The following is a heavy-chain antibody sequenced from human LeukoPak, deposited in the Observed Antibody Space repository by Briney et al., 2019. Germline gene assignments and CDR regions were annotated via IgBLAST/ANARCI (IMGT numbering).Heavy chain of an antibody. J-gene: IGHJ4*02. Sequence: SETLSLTCTVSGGSISSHYWSWIRQPPGKGLEWIGYIYYSGSTNYNPSLKSRVTISVDTPKNQFSLKLSSVTAADTAVYYCAGDLGSQGFWSGYYDYWGQGTLVTVSS. CDR2: IYYSGST. CDR1: GGSISSHY. CDR3: AGDLGSQGFWSGYYDY. D-gene: IGHD3-3*01. V-gene: IGHV4-59*11.